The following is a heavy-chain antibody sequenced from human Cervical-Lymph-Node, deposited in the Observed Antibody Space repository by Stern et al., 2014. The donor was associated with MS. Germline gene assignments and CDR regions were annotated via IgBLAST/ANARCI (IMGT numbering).Heavy chain of an antibody. CDR1: GYSFSNYW. J-gene: IGHJ4*02. Sequence: EVQLVESGAEVKKLGEFLKISCKGSGYSFSNYWIGWVRQMPGKGLEWMGIIYPVASEARYSPSFQGQVTISADKSISTAYLQWSSLKASDTAMYYCARGSGRDFFDYWGQGTLVTVSS. D-gene: IGHD3-3*01. CDR3: ARGSGRDFFDY. V-gene: IGHV5-51*01. CDR2: IYPVASEA.